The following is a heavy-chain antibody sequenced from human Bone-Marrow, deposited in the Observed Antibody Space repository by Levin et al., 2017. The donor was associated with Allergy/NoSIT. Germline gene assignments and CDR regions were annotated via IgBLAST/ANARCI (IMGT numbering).Heavy chain of an antibody. CDR1: GGSFSGYY. CDR3: ARGWIVVVITAYPSWYFDL. Sequence: SETLSLTCAVYGGSFSGYYWSWIRQPPGKGLEWIGEINHSGSTNYNPSLKSRVTISVDTSKNQFSLKLSSVTAADTAVYYCARGWIVVVITAYPSWYFDLWGRGTLVTVSS. J-gene: IGHJ2*01. CDR2: INHSGST. D-gene: IGHD3-22*01. V-gene: IGHV4-34*01.